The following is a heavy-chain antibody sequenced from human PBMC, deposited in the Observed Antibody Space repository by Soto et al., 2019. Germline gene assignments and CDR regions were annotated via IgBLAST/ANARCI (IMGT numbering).Heavy chain of an antibody. Sequence: SGGSLRLSCAASGFTFSSYSMSWVRQAPGKGLEWVSSISGSASNIHYADSVKGRFTISRDTAENSLYLQLNSLRAEDTAVYYCARDGHCISSSCFFLPDYWGQGTLVTVSS. J-gene: IGHJ4*02. V-gene: IGHV3-21*01. D-gene: IGHD2-2*01. CDR2: ISGSASNI. CDR3: ARDGHCISSSCFFLPDY. CDR1: GFTFSSYS.